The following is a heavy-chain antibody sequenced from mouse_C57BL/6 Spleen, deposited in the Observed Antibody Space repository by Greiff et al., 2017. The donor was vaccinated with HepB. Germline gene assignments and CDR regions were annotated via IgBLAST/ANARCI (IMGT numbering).Heavy chain of an antibody. D-gene: IGHD2-2*01. CDR3: AREDLLWLPYYFDY. CDR1: GYAFSSSW. V-gene: IGHV1-82*01. CDR2: IYPGDGDT. Sequence: QVQLQQSGPELVKPGASVKISCKASGYAFSSSWMNWVKQRPGKGLEWIGRIYPGDGDTNYNGKFKGKATLTADKSSSTAYMQLSSLTSEDSAVYFCAREDLLWLPYYFDYWGQGTTLTVSS. J-gene: IGHJ2*01.